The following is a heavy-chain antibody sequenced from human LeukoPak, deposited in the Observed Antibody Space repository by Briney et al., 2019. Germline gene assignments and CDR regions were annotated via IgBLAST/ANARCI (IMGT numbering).Heavy chain of an antibody. CDR1: GGSVKSSSYY. D-gene: IGHD2-2*01. V-gene: IGHV4-39*07. CDR3: AREDLSTASSGGH. Sequence: SETLSLTCTVSGGSVKSSSYYWAWIRQPPGKGLEWIATIYYNEATQFNPSLKSRLTISIDTSKNQFFLKLGSVTAADTAVYYFAREDLSTASSGGHWGQGTLVTVSS. J-gene: IGHJ4*02. CDR2: IYYNEAT.